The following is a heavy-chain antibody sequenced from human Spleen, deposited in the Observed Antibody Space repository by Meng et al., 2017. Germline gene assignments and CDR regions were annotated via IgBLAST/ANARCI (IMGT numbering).Heavy chain of an antibody. CDR1: GGSFSDYY. Sequence: QVHLPQGVAGLFKPSEALSLPCFVSGGSFSDYYWSWIRQPPGKGLEGIGEINHSGSTNYNPSLESRATISVDTSQNNLSLKLSSVTAADSAVYYCARGPTTMAHDFDYWGQGTLVTVSS. D-gene: IGHD4-11*01. CDR2: INHSGST. V-gene: IGHV4-34*01. CDR3: ARGPTTMAHDFDY. J-gene: IGHJ4*02.